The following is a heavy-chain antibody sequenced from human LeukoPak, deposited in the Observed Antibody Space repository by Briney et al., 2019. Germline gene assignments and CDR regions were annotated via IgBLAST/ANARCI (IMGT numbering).Heavy chain of an antibody. J-gene: IGHJ5*02. CDR2: IRYDGSNK. V-gene: IGHV3-30*02. CDR1: GFTFSSYG. CDR3: ARGAGYYHFNNWFDP. Sequence: GGSLRLSCAASGFTFSSYGMHWVRQAPGKGLEWVAFIRYDGSNKYYADSVKGRFTISRDNSKNTLYLQMNSLRSEDTAVYYCARGAGYYHFNNWFDPWGQGTLVTVSS. D-gene: IGHD1-26*01.